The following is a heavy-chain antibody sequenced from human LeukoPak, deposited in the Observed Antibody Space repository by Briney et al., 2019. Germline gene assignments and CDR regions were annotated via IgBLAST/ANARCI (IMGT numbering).Heavy chain of an antibody. D-gene: IGHD3-10*01. CDR3: ARLPYGSGSFLDY. CDR1: GYTFTSYD. CDR2: MNPNSGNT. V-gene: IGHV1-8*01. J-gene: IGHJ4*02. Sequence: ASVKVSCKASGYTFTSYDINWVRQATGQGLEWMGWMNPNSGNTGYAQKFQGRVTMTRNTSISTAYLQWSSLKASDTAMYYCARLPYGSGSFLDYWGQGTLVTVSS.